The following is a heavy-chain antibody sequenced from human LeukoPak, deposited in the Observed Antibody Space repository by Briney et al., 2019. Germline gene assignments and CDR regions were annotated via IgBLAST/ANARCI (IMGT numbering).Heavy chain of an antibody. CDR2: IYTSGST. Sequence: SQTLSLTCTVSGGSISSGSYYWSWIRQPAGKGLEWIGRIYTSGSTNYNPSLKSRVTISVDTSKNQFTLKLSSVTAADTAVYYCARVNRGGTTGTVDWFDPWGQGTLVTVSS. D-gene: IGHD1-1*01. J-gene: IGHJ5*02. CDR1: GGSISSGSYY. V-gene: IGHV4-61*02. CDR3: ARVNRGGTTGTVDWFDP.